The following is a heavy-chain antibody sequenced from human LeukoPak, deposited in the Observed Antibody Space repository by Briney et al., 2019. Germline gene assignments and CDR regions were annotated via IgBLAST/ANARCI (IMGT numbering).Heavy chain of an antibody. J-gene: IGHJ3*02. D-gene: IGHD4-17*01. CDR3: ARGYGVDYAFDI. Sequence: ASVKVSCKAAGYTFTGYYMHWVRQAPGQGLEWMGWINPNSGGTNYAQKFQGRVTMTRDTSISTAYMELSRLRSDDTAVYYCARGYGVDYAFDIWGQGTMVTVSS. CDR1: GYTFTGYY. CDR2: INPNSGGT. V-gene: IGHV1-2*02.